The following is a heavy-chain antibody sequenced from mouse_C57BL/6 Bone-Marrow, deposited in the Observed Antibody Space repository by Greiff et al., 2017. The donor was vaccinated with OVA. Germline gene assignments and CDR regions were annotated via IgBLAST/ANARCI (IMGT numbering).Heavy chain of an antibody. D-gene: IGHD1-3*01. CDR2: IYPGSGNT. V-gene: IGHV1-81*01. CDR3: AGWEGSSFAY. Sequence: QVQLQQSGAELVRPGASVKLSCKASGYTFTGYGISWVKQRPGQGLEWIGGIYPGSGNTYYSEKFKGKATLTADKSSSTAYMEIRSLTYEDSADYFCAGWEGSSFAYWGQGTLVTVSA. CDR1: GYTFTGYG. J-gene: IGHJ3*01.